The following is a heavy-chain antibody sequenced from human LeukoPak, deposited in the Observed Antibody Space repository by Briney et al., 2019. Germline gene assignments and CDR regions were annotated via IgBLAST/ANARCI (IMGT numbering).Heavy chain of an antibody. Sequence: GGSLRLSCAASGFTFSSYGMHWVRQAPGKGLEWVSEITGNGENTYYADSVRGRFTISRDNSKHTMFLQMNSLRAEDTAVYYCARSEFEAFDMWGQGTMVTVSS. CDR2: ITGNGENT. J-gene: IGHJ3*02. CDR3: ARSEFEAFDM. CDR1: GFTFSSYG. D-gene: IGHD3-3*01. V-gene: IGHV3-23*01.